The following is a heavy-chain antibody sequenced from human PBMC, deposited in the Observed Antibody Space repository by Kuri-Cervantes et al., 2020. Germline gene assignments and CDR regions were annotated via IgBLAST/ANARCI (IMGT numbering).Heavy chain of an antibody. V-gene: IGHV4-34*01. CDR1: GGSFSGYY. D-gene: IGHD3-10*01. J-gene: IGHJ4*02. CDR2: INHSGST. Sequence: SQTLSLTCAVYGGSFSGYYWSWIRQPPGKGLEWIGEINHSGSTNYNPSLKSRVTISVDTSKNQFSLKLSSVTAADTAVYYCARLRFGELLSFDSWGQGTPVTVSS. CDR3: ARLRFGELLSFDS.